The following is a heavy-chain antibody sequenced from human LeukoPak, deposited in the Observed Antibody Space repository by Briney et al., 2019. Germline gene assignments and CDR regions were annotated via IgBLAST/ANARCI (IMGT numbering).Heavy chain of an antibody. V-gene: IGHV4-39*01. CDR3: ASNFYYYDSSGYPPPFAY. CDR1: GGSISSSSYY. D-gene: IGHD3-22*01. CDR2: INYSGST. J-gene: IGHJ4*02. Sequence: PSETLSLTCTVSGGSISSSSYYWGWIRQPPGKGLEWFVSINYSGSTYYNPSLKSRVTISVDTSKNQFSLKLSSVTAADTAVYYCASNFYYYDSSGYPPPFAYWGQGTLVTVSS.